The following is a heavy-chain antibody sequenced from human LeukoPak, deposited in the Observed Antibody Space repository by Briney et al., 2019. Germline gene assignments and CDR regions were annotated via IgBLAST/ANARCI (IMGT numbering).Heavy chain of an antibody. V-gene: IGHV3-23*01. CDR2: ISGSGGST. Sequence: PGGSLRLSCAASGFTFSSYSMNWVRQAPGKGLEWVSAISGSGGSTYYADSVKGRFTISRDNSKNTLYLQMNSLRAEDTAVYYCAKGQGNYYYYGMDVWGQGTTVTVSS. J-gene: IGHJ6*02. CDR3: AKGQGNYYYYGMDV. CDR1: GFTFSSYS.